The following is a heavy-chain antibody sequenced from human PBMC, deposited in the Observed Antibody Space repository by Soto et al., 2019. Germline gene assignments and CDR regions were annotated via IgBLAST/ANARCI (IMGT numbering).Heavy chain of an antibody. J-gene: IGHJ6*03. CDR2: IDHSGST. CDR1: GGSFSGYY. V-gene: IGHV4-34*01. Sequence: PSETLSLTCAVYGGSFSGYYWSWIRQPPGKGLEWIGEIDHSGSTNHNPSLKIRVTISVDTPKNQFSLKLSSVTAADTAVYYCARGGKYHYYYYMDVWGKGTTVTVSS. CDR3: ARGGKYHYYYYMDV.